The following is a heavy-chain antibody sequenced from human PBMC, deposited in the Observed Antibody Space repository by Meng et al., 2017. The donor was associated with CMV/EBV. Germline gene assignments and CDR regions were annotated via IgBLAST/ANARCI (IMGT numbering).Heavy chain of an antibody. CDR3: ARDLYCSSISCYTGDYFDY. J-gene: IGHJ4*02. Sequence: GESLKISCAASGFSFSSYWMSWVRQAPGKGLEWVANIKPDGSEKYSVDSVKGRFTVSRDNAKNSLDLQMNGLRAEDTAVYYCARDLYCSSISCYTGDYFDYWGRGTLVTVSS. CDR1: GFSFSSYW. D-gene: IGHD2-2*01. CDR2: IKPDGSEK. V-gene: IGHV3-7*01.